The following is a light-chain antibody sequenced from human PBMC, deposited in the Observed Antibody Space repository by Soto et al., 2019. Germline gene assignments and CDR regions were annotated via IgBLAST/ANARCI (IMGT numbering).Light chain of an antibody. CDR1: QGIITY. V-gene: IGKV1-39*01. CDR2: SSS. CDR3: QQSFSSRWT. J-gene: IGKJ1*01. Sequence: DIQRNQSPSSPSASVGDRVTITCRASQGIITYLNWYQQKPGKAPNLLIYSSSTLQSGVPSRFSGSGSGTDFTLTISSLQPEDFATYYCQQSFSSRWTFGQGTKVDI.